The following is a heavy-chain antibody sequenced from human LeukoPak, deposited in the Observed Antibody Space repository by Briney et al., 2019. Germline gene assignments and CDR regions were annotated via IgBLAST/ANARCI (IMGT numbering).Heavy chain of an antibody. CDR2: ISGSGGRT. CDR1: GCTFSSYA. CDR3: ATSPPRYSGYDAHDDY. Sequence: GGSLRLSCAASGCTFSSYAMSWVRQAPGKGREWVSAISGSGGRTYYADSVKGRFTISRDNSKNTLYLQMNSLRAEDTAVYDCATSPPRYSGYDAHDDYWGQGTLVTVSS. J-gene: IGHJ4*02. D-gene: IGHD5-12*01. V-gene: IGHV3-23*01.